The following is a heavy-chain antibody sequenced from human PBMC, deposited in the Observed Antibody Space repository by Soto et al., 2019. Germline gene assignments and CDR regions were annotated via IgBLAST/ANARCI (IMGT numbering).Heavy chain of an antibody. V-gene: IGHV3-30*18. D-gene: IGHD1-26*01. Sequence: QVQLVESGGGVVQPGRSLRLSCAASGFTFSSYGMHWVRQAPGKGLEGGAVISYDGSKKYNEDSVKGRFTIARDNSKNTLYLQMNSLRAEDTAVYYCAKDRPSGSRPYYYGMDVWGQGTTVTVSS. CDR2: ISYDGSKK. J-gene: IGHJ6*02. CDR3: AKDRPSGSRPYYYGMDV. CDR1: GFTFSSYG.